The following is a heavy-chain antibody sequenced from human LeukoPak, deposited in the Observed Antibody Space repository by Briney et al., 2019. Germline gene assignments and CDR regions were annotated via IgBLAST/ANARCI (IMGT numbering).Heavy chain of an antibody. J-gene: IGHJ4*02. D-gene: IGHD3-22*01. CDR2: IWFDGINR. CDR1: GFTFSNYG. V-gene: IGHV3-33*06. Sequence: GGSLRLSCAASGFTFSNYGMHWVRQAPGRGLEWVAVIWFDGINRYFADSVMGRFTISRDNSKNTLYLQMNSLRAEDTALYYCAKGSYYDGSGTYYFDYWGQGTLVTVSS. CDR3: AKGSYYDGSGTYYFDY.